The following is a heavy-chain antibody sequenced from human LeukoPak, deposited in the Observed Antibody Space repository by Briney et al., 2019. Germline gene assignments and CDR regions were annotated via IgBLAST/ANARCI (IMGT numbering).Heavy chain of an antibody. V-gene: IGHV1-2*02. D-gene: IGHD3-10*01. CDR1: GYTFTGYY. Sequence: ASVKVSCKASGYTFTGYYMPWVRQAPGQGLEWMGWINPNSGGTNYAQKFQGRATMTRDTSISTAYMELSRLRSDDTAVYYCARASPYGSGTLDYWGQGTLVTVSS. CDR2: INPNSGGT. CDR3: ARASPYGSGTLDY. J-gene: IGHJ4*02.